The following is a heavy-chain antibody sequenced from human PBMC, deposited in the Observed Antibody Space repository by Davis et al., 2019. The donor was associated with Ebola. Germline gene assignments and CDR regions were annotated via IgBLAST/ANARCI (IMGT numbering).Heavy chain of an antibody. D-gene: IGHD3-10*01. Sequence: GESLKISCAASGFIFSNAWMSWVRQAPGKGLEWVGRIKSKTDGGTTDYAAPVKGRFTISRDDSKNTLYLQMNSLKTEDTAVYYCTSPGESLGHGDYWGQGTLVTVSS. CDR3: TSPGESLGHGDY. J-gene: IGHJ4*02. CDR1: GFIFSNAW. CDR2: IKSKTDGGTT. V-gene: IGHV3-15*01.